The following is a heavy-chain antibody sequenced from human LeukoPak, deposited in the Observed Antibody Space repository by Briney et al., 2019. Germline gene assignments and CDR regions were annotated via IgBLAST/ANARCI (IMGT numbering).Heavy chain of an antibody. V-gene: IGHV3-23*01. J-gene: IGHJ6*03. Sequence: GGSLRLSCAASGFTLSSYAMSWVRQAPGKGLEWVSAISGSGGSTYYADSVKGRFTISRDNSKNTLYLQMNSLRAEDTAVYYCAKVLAGIAAQFSYYYYVDVWGKGTTVTVSS. CDR3: AKVLAGIAAQFSYYYYVDV. CDR1: GFTLSSYA. CDR2: ISGSGGST. D-gene: IGHD6-13*01.